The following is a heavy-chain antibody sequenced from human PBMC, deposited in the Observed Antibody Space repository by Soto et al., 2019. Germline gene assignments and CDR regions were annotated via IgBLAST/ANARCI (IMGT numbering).Heavy chain of an antibody. D-gene: IGHD5-18*01. CDR1: GGSISSGDYC. CDR3: ARASPVVTDV. J-gene: IGHJ6*02. CDR2: IYYSGRT. V-gene: IGHV4-30-4*01. Sequence: QVQLQESGPGLVKPSQTLSLTCTVSGGSISSGDYCWSWIRQPPGKGLEWIGYIYYSGRTYYNPFLKSRVTRSVDTSKNQFSLKLSSVTAADTAVYSCARASPVVTDVWGQGTTVTVSS.